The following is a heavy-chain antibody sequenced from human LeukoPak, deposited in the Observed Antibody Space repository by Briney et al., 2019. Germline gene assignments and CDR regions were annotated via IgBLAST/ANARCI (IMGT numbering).Heavy chain of an antibody. CDR2: ISAYNGNT. Sequence: ASVKVSCKASGYTFTSYGISWVRQAPGQGLELMGWISAYNGNTNYAQKLQRRVSMTTDTSTSTAYMELRSLRSDDTAVYYCARGGDIVVVPAAIDYWGQGTLVTVSS. D-gene: IGHD2-2*01. J-gene: IGHJ4*02. CDR1: GYTFTSYG. CDR3: ARGGDIVVVPAAIDY. V-gene: IGHV1-18*01.